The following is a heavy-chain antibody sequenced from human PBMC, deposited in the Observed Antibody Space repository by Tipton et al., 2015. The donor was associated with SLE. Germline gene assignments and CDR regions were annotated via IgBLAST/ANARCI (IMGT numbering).Heavy chain of an antibody. V-gene: IGHV4-59*01. J-gene: IGHJ4*02. D-gene: IGHD5-18*01. CDR2: IYYSGST. Sequence: TLSLTCAVYGGSFSGYYWSWIRQPPGKGLEWIGYIYYSGSTNYNPSLKSRVTISVDTSKNQFSLKLSSVTAADTAVYYCARESYGRYYFDYWGQGTLVTVSS. CDR1: GGSFSGYY. CDR3: ARESYGRYYFDY.